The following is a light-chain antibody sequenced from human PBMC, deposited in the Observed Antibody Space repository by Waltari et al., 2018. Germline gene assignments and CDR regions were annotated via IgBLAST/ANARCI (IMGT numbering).Light chain of an antibody. CDR1: QDIGNE. CDR3: LQDDSYPRT. J-gene: IGKJ1*01. CDR2: GAS. Sequence: AIQMTQSPSSLSASVGDRVTITCRASQDIGNELGRYQQTPGKAPKLLIYGASSLQSGVPSRFSGGGSGTDFTPTISSLQPEDFATYYCLQDDSYPRTFGQGTKVEIK. V-gene: IGKV1-6*01.